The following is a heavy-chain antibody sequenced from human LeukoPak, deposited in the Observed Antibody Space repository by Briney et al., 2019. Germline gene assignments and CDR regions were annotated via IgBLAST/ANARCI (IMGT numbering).Heavy chain of an antibody. CDR1: GGSISSGDYY. Sequence: SQTLSLTCTVSGGSISSGDYYWSWIRQPPGKGLEWIGYISYSRSTYYNPSPKSRITISMDTSKNQFSLRLSSVTAADTAVYYCARDSRLYGSGSYYSFDYWGQGTLVTVSS. V-gene: IGHV4-30-4*01. D-gene: IGHD3-10*01. CDR2: ISYSRST. CDR3: ARDSRLYGSGSYYSFDY. J-gene: IGHJ4*02.